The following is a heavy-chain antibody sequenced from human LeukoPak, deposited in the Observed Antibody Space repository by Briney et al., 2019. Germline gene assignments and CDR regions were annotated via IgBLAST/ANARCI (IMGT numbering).Heavy chain of an antibody. D-gene: IGHD6-13*01. CDR2: IYHSGST. V-gene: IGHV4-38-2*01. Sequence: SETLSLTCAVSGYSISSGYYWGWIRQPPGKGLEWIGSIYHSGSTYYNPSLKSRLTISVDTSKNQFSLKLSSVAATDTAVYYCATPLLAAAGNFDYWGQGTLVTVSS. CDR1: GYSISSGYY. CDR3: ATPLLAAAGNFDY. J-gene: IGHJ4*02.